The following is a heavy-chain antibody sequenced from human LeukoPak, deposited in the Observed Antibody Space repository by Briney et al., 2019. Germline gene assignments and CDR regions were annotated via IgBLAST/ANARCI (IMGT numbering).Heavy chain of an antibody. Sequence: PGGSLRLSCAASGFTFSSYWMHWVRQAPGKGLVWVSRINSDGRSTTYADSVKGRFTISRDNAKSTLYLQMNSLRAEDTSVYYCAREYYYDNYFDYWGQGTLVTVSS. CDR1: GFTFSSYW. CDR2: INSDGRST. V-gene: IGHV3-74*01. J-gene: IGHJ4*02. CDR3: AREYYYDNYFDY. D-gene: IGHD3-22*01.